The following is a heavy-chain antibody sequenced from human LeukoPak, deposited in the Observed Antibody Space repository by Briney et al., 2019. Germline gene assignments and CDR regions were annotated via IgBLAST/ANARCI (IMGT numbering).Heavy chain of an antibody. D-gene: IGHD3-9*01. V-gene: IGHV1-2*02. Sequence: ASVKVSCKASGYTFTGFYIHWVRQAPGQGLEWMGWIIPNSGGTNYAQRFQGRVTMTRDTSISTAYMELTSLRSGDTALYYCARTLTGGRGGYSDYWGQGTLVTVSS. CDR3: ARTLTGGRGGYSDY. CDR1: GYTFTGFY. CDR2: IIPNSGGT. J-gene: IGHJ4*02.